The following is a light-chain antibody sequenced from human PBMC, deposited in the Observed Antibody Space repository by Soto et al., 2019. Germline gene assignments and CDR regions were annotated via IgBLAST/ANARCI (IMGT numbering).Light chain of an antibody. CDR3: ASYLTTSPLEV. J-gene: IGLJ1*01. CDR2: EVH. Sequence: QSPLAQPASVSWSPGESITVSCSGSISDIGSHNYVSWYRQYPGEAPRLLIYEVHYRPSGVSSRFSGSKSGNTASLTISGLQAADGADYYCASYLTTSPLEVFGTGTKVTVL. V-gene: IGLV2-14*01. CDR1: ISDIGSHNY.